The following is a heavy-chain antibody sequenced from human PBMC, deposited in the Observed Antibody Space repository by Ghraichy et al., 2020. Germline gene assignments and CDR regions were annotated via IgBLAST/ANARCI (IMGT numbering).Heavy chain of an antibody. Sequence: GESLNISCAASGFTFSSYAMHWVRQAPGKGLEWVAVISYDGSNKYYADSVKGRFTISRDNSKNTLYLQMNSLRAEDTAVYYCARDYGLGQLVPHGMDVWGQGTTVTVSS. CDR2: ISYDGSNK. CDR1: GFTFSSYA. V-gene: IGHV3-30*01. J-gene: IGHJ6*02. D-gene: IGHD6-13*01. CDR3: ARDYGLGQLVPHGMDV.